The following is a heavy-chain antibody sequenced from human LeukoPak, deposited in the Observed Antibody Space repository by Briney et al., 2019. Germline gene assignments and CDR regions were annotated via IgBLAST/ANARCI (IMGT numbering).Heavy chain of an antibody. CDR3: ANRPVWVHYAADY. V-gene: IGHV3-23*01. Sequence: PGGSLRLSCAASGFTFSSYAMSWVRQAPGKGLEWVSAVSGSGGSTYYADSVKGRFTISRDNSKNTLHLQMNSLRVEDTAVYYCANRPVWVHYAADYWGQGTLVTVSS. CDR2: VSGSGGST. CDR1: GFTFSSYA. J-gene: IGHJ4*02. D-gene: IGHD3-16*01.